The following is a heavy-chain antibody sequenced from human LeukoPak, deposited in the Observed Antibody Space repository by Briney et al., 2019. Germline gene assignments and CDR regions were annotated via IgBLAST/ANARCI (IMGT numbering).Heavy chain of an antibody. CDR1: GFTFSSYS. J-gene: IGHJ4*02. CDR3: ARANPYDCGGNFDY. V-gene: IGHV3-48*02. D-gene: IGHD4-23*01. CDR2: ISSSSSTI. Sequence: GGSLRLSCAASGFTFSSYSMNWVRQAPGKGLEWVSYISSSSSTIYYADSVKGRFTISRDNAKNSLYLQMNSLRDEDTAVYYCARANPYDCGGNFDYWGQGTLVTVSS.